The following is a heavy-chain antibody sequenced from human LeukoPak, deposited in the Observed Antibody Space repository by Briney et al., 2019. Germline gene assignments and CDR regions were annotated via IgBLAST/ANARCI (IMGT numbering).Heavy chain of an antibody. J-gene: IGHJ6*03. V-gene: IGHV3-74*01. CDR2: INSDGSST. CDR1: GFTFSSYW. Sequence: PGGSLRLSCAASGFTFSSYWMHWVRQAPGKGLVWVSRINSDGSSTSYADSVKGRFTISRDNAKNSLYLQMNSLRAEDTAVYYCARMENREAWELTANYYYYMDVWGKGTTVTVSS. CDR3: ARMENREAWELTANYYYYMDV. D-gene: IGHD1-26*01.